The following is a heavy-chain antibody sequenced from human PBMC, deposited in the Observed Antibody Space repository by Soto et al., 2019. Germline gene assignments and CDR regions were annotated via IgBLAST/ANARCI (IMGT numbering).Heavy chain of an antibody. CDR2: IYYSGST. CDR3: ARGRRPAAASFDY. D-gene: IGHD2-2*01. J-gene: IGHJ4*02. CDR1: GGSISSYY. V-gene: IGHV4-59*01. Sequence: TSETLYLTCTVFGGSISSYYWSWIRQPPGKGLEWIGYIYYSGSTNYNPSHKSRVTISVDTSKNQFSLKLSSVTAADTAVYYCARGRRPAAASFDYWGQGTLVTVSS.